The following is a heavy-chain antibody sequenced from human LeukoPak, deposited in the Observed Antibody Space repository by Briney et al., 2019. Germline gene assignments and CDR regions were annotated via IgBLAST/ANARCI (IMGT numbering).Heavy chain of an antibody. D-gene: IGHD6-6*01. J-gene: IGHJ4*02. Sequence: SETLSLTCTVSGGSISSSSYYWGWIRQPPGKGLEWIGSIYYSGSTYYNPSLKSRVTISVDTSKNQFSLKLSSVTAADTAVYYCARELILAARQDYWGQGTLVTVSS. V-gene: IGHV4-39*02. CDR1: GGSISSSSYY. CDR2: IYYSGST. CDR3: ARELILAARQDY.